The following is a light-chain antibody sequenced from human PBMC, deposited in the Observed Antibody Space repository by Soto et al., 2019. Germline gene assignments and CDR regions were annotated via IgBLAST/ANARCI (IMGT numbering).Light chain of an antibody. CDR1: SSDVGSYNL. V-gene: IGLV2-23*02. J-gene: IGLJ1*01. CDR2: EVS. Sequence: QSVLTQPASVSGSPGQSITISCTGTSSDVGSYNLVSWYQQHPGKAPKLMTYEVSKRPSGVSNRFSGSKSGNTASLTISGLQAEDVADYYCCSYAGSSTPLIFGTGTKVTVL. CDR3: CSYAGSSTPLI.